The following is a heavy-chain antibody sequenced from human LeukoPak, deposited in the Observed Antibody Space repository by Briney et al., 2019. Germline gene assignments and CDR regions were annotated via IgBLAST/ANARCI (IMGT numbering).Heavy chain of an antibody. CDR1: GASFSDRY. CDR2: IDQSRST. J-gene: IGHJ5*02. CDR3: AASSQLGSYNWFDP. V-gene: IGHV4-34*01. Sequence: SETLSLTCAVYGASFSDRYWTWIRQPPGKGLEWIGEIDQSRSTKCNPSLKGRVTISLDTSKNQFSLDLTSVTAADTAIYYCAASSQLGSYNWFDPWGQETTVTVSS. D-gene: IGHD1-1*01.